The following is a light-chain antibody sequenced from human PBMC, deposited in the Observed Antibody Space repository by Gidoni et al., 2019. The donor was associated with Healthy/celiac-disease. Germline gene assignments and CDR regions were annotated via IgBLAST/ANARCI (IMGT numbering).Light chain of an antibody. CDR3: AAWDDSLNAVV. CDR1: SSNIGSNT. Sequence: QSVLTQPPSASGTPGQRVNIPCSGSSSNIGSNTVNWYQQLPGTAPKLLIYSNNQRPSGVPDRFSGSKSGTSASLAISGLQSEDEADYYCAAWDDSLNAVVFGGGTKLTVL. V-gene: IGLV1-44*01. J-gene: IGLJ2*01. CDR2: SNN.